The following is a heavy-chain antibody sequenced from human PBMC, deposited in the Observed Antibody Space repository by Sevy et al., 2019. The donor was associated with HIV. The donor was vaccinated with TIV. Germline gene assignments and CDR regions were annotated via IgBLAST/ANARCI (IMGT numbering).Heavy chain of an antibody. CDR2: IKQGGTEA. J-gene: IGHJ4*02. Sequence: GGSLRLSCAASGFTFSTYWMTWVRQAPGKGLEWVAYIKQGGTEAYYVDAVRGRFTVSRDNSHKSFFLQMTSLRDEDTAVHYCARGLADWGSFHYSLWGQGTPVTVSS. V-gene: IGHV3-7*01. CDR3: ARGLADWGSFHYSL. CDR1: GFTFSTYW. D-gene: IGHD3-16*01.